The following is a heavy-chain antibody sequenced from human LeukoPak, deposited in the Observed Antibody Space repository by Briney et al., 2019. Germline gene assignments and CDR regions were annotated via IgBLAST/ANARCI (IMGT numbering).Heavy chain of an antibody. J-gene: IGHJ4*02. Sequence: GGSLRLPCAASGFTFSSYGMHWVRQAPGKGLEWVAVIWYDGSNKYYADSVKGRFTISRDNSKNTLYLQTNSLRAEDTAVYYCARGGDILTGYLFDYWGQGTLVTVSS. CDR3: ARGGDILTGYLFDY. D-gene: IGHD3-9*01. CDR1: GFTFSSYG. V-gene: IGHV3-33*01. CDR2: IWYDGSNK.